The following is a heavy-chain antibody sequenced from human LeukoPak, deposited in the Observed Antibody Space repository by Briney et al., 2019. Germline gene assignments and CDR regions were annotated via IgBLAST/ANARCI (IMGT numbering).Heavy chain of an antibody. V-gene: IGHV1-18*01. J-gene: IGHJ4*02. CDR1: AYSFTSYG. CDR3: ARQQQWLVAPPLDY. CDR2: ISAYNGNT. Sequence: ASVKVSCKASAYSFTSYGISWVRQAPGQGLEWMGWISAYNGNTNYAQKLQGRVTMTTDTSTSTAYMELRSLRSDDTAVYYCARQQQWLVAPPLDYWGQGTLVTVSS. D-gene: IGHD6-19*01.